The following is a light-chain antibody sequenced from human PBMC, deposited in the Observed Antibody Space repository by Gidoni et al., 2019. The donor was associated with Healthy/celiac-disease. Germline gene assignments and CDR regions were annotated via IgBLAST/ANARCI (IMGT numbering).Light chain of an antibody. Sequence: DIVMTQSPDSLAVSLGERATINCKSGQSVLYSSNNKNYLAWYQQKPGQPPKLLIYWASTREFGVPDRFSGSGSGTDFTLTISSLQAEDVAVYYCQQFYSNPWTFGQGTKVEIK. V-gene: IGKV4-1*01. CDR1: QSVLYSSNNKNY. CDR3: QQFYSNPWT. J-gene: IGKJ1*01. CDR2: WAS.